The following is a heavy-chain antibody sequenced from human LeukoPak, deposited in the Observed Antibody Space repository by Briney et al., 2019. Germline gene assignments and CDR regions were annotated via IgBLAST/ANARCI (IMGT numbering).Heavy chain of an antibody. J-gene: IGHJ4*02. CDR1: GYKFNSFW. CDR2: IYPGDSDT. Sequence: GESLKISCKGFGYKFNSFWIGWVRQMPGKGLEWMGIIYPGDSDTRYSPSFQGQVTISADKSISTAYLQWSSLKASDTAMYYCARYMRGYSYGQPDYWGQGTLVTVSS. V-gene: IGHV5-51*01. D-gene: IGHD5-18*01. CDR3: ARYMRGYSYGQPDY.